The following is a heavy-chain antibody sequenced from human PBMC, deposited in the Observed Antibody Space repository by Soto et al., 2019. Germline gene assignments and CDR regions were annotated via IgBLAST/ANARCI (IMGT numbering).Heavy chain of an antibody. CDR2: INAGNGNT. Sequence: AASVKVSCKASGYTFTSYAMHWVRQAPGQRLEWMGWINAGNGNTKYSQKFQGRVTITRDTSASTAYMELSSLRSEDTAVYYCARGGRSRWLYYFDYWGQGTLDTVSS. D-gene: IGHD6-19*01. CDR3: ARGGRSRWLYYFDY. J-gene: IGHJ4*02. V-gene: IGHV1-3*01. CDR1: GYTFTSYA.